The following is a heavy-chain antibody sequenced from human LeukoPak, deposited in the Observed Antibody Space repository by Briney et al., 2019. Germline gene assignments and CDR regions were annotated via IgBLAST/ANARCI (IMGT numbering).Heavy chain of an antibody. CDR2: INHSGST. Sequence: SETLSLTCAVYGGSFSGYYWSWIRQPPGKGLEWIGEINHSGSTNYNPSLKSRVTISVDTSKNQFSLKVSSVTAADTAVYYCASVPTTVTKPPALRYWGQGTLFAVSS. D-gene: IGHD4-17*01. J-gene: IGHJ4*02. V-gene: IGHV4-34*01. CDR1: GGSFSGYY. CDR3: ASVPTTVTKPPALRY.